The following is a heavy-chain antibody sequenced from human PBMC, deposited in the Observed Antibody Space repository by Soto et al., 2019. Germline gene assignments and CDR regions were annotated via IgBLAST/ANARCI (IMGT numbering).Heavy chain of an antibody. CDR3: ARDYYKYYDSSGYYRSPAY. Sequence: PGESLKISCKGLGNSFNNWIGWVRQMPGKGLEWVGIIYPGDSDTRYSPSFQGRFTISRDNSRNTLFLQMNSLRAEDTAVYYCARDYYKYYDSSGYYRSPAYWGQGTLVTVSS. D-gene: IGHD3-22*01. CDR2: IYPGDSDT. J-gene: IGHJ4*02. V-gene: IGHV5-51*01. CDR1: GNSFNNW.